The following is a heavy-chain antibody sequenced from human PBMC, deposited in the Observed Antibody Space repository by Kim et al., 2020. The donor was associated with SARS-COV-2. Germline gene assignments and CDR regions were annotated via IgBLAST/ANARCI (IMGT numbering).Heavy chain of an antibody. J-gene: IGHJ6*02. Sequence: SVKVSCKASGGTFSSYAISWVRQAPGQGLEWMGGIIPIFGTANYAQKFQGRVTITADESTSTAYMELSSLRSEDTAVYYCARPRNTYCSSTSCYTGDYYGMDVWGQGTTVTVSS. V-gene: IGHV1-69*13. CDR3: ARPRNTYCSSTSCYTGDYYGMDV. CDR1: GGTFSSYA. D-gene: IGHD2-2*02. CDR2: IIPIFGTA.